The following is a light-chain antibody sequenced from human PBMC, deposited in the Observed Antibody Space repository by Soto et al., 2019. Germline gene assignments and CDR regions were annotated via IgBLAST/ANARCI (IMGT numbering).Light chain of an antibody. V-gene: IGKV1-39*01. CDR2: SAS. CDR3: QHAYVAPYN. J-gene: IGKJ2*01. CDR1: QDINVY. Sequence: DIQMTQSPSSVSASIGDTVTISCRASQDINVYLNWYQQKPGEVPKLLIYSASSLHSGVPSRFTGSGSETDFTLTIRSLQPEDFATYYCQHAYVAPYNFCQGTKV.